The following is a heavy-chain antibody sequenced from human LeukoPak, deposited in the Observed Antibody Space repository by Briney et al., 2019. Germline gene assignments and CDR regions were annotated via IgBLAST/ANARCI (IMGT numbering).Heavy chain of an antibody. CDR3: ARDNWSSGWYSPHFDY. V-gene: IGHV4-39*07. D-gene: IGHD6-19*01. CDR1: GGSISGSSYY. J-gene: IGHJ4*02. Sequence: SETLSLTCTVSGGSISGSSYYWGWIRQPPGKGLEWIGTIYYSGITYYNPSLKSRVTISVDTSKNQFSLKLSSVTAADTAVYYCARDNWSSGWYSPHFDYWGQGTLVTVSS. CDR2: IYYSGIT.